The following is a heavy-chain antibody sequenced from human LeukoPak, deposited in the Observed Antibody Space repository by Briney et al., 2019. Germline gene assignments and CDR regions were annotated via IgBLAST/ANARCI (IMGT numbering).Heavy chain of an antibody. CDR3: ARESSIEARCLDY. Sequence: SETLSLTCTVSGGSISSSSYYWGWIRQPPGKGLEWIGSIYYSGSTYYNPSLESRVTISVDTSKNQVSLNLSSVTAADTAVYYCARESSIEARCLDYWGQGTLVTVSS. J-gene: IGHJ4*02. D-gene: IGHD6-6*01. V-gene: IGHV4-39*07. CDR1: GGSISSSSYY. CDR2: IYYSGST.